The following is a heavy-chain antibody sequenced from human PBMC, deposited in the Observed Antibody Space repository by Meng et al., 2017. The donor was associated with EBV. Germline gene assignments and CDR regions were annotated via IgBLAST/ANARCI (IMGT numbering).Heavy chain of an antibody. V-gene: IGHV4-61*01. Sequence: QVQLHESGPGLLKPSETLSLTCTVSGGSVSSGSYYWSWIRQPPGKGLEWIGYIYYSGSTNYNPSLKSRVTISVDTSKNQFSLKLSSVTAADTAVYYCARGRYYGDYFWFDPWGQGTLVTVSS. D-gene: IGHD4-17*01. CDR1: GGSVSSGSYY. CDR3: ARGRYYGDYFWFDP. CDR2: IYYSGST. J-gene: IGHJ5*02.